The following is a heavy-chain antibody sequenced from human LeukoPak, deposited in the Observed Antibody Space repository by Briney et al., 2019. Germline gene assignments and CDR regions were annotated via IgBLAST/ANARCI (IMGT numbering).Heavy chain of an antibody. Sequence: PGGSLRLSCAASGFTFSSYAMRWVRQAPGKGLEWVSAISGSGGSTYYADSVKGRFPIPRDNSNNKVYLQTNSLRAEDTALCYCAKGTYYDFWSGYLPVAFYFDYWGQGTLVTVSS. D-gene: IGHD3-3*01. J-gene: IGHJ4*02. CDR1: GFTFSSYA. CDR3: AKGTYYDFWSGYLPVAFYFDY. V-gene: IGHV3-23*01. CDR2: ISGSGGST.